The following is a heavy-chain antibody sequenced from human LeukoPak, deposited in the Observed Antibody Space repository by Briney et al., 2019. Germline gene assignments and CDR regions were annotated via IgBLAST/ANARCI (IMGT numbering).Heavy chain of an antibody. Sequence: GGSLRLSCAASGFTFSSYEMNWVRQAPGKGLEWVSYISSSGSTIYYADSVKGRFTISRDNAKNSLYLQMNSLRAEDTAVYYCARFGSALKAFDIWGQGTMVTVSS. D-gene: IGHD3-3*01. J-gene: IGHJ3*02. CDR3: ARFGSALKAFDI. CDR1: GFTFSSYE. V-gene: IGHV3-48*03. CDR2: ISSSGSTI.